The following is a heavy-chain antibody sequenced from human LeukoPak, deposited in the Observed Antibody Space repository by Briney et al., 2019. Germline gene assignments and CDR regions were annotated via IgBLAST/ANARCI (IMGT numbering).Heavy chain of an antibody. CDR1: GFTFSGYA. CDR3: AKVALGYCSGSSCYYFAY. D-gene: IGHD2-15*01. V-gene: IGHV3-23*01. Sequence: GGSLRLSCEASGFTFSGYAMSWVRQAPGKGLEWVSSINAFGARTYYADSVKGRFTISRDNSKNTLYLQMNSLRAEDTALYYCAKVALGYCSGSSCYYFAYGGREPWVTVSS. CDR2: INAFGART. J-gene: IGHJ4*02.